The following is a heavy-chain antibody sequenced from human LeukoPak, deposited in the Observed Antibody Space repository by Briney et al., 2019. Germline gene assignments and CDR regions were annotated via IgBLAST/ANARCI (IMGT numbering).Heavy chain of an antibody. V-gene: IGHV3-48*03. CDR1: GFMVSTYE. D-gene: IGHD2-21*02. CDR2: ISYNGRSI. Sequence: GGSLRLSCGACGFMVSTYEMNGGRQAPGKGLEWLSYISYNGRSIYYADSVKGRFTISRDNAKNLLYLQMNSLRAEDTAVYYCAKVTIEYCGGDCYHYFDYWGQGTLVTVSS. CDR3: AKVTIEYCGGDCYHYFDY. J-gene: IGHJ4*02.